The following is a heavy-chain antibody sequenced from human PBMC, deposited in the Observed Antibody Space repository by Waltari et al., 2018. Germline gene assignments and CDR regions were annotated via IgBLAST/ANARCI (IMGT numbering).Heavy chain of an antibody. Sequence: DVQVVESGGGLVRPGGSLRLSCIGSGFNFSNYFIHWVRQGPGEGPVWVERINNDGSIGNYADSVKGRFSISRDNAKSTVYLQMNNLRGEDTALYHCLNYDFDSWGQGTLVTVSS. CDR2: INNDGSIG. CDR1: GFNFSNYF. J-gene: IGHJ4*02. D-gene: IGHD1-7*01. V-gene: IGHV3-74*01. CDR3: LNYDFDS.